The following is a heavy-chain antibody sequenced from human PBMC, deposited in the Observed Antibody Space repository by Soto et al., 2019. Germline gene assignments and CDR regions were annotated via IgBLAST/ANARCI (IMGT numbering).Heavy chain of an antibody. D-gene: IGHD4-17*01. CDR2: ISYDGSNK. J-gene: IGHJ5*02. Sequence: GGSLRLSCAASGFTFSSYAMHWVRQAPGKGLEWVAVISYDGSNKYYADSVKGRFTISRDNSKNTLYLQMNSLRAEDTAVYYCAREVHDYGDYGGSNWFDPWGQGTLVTVS. V-gene: IGHV3-30-3*01. CDR1: GFTFSSYA. CDR3: AREVHDYGDYGGSNWFDP.